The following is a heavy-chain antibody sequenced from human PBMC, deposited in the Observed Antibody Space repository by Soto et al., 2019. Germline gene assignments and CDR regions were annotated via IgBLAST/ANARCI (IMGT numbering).Heavy chain of an antibody. CDR1: GYTFTGYY. CDR3: ARDRGPKGDDAFDI. V-gene: IGHV1-2*04. Sequence: ASVKVSCKASGYTFTGYYMHWVRQAPGQGLEWMGWINPNSGGTNYAQKFQGWVTMTRDTSINTAYMELSRLRSDDTAVYYCARDRGPKGDDAFDIWGQGTMVTVSS. CDR2: INPNSGGT. D-gene: IGHD3-16*01. J-gene: IGHJ3*02.